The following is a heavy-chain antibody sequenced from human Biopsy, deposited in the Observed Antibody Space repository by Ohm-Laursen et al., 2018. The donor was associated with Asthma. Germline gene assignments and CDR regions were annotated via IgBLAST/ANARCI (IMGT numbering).Heavy chain of an antibody. Sequence: RLSCAASGFTVSTNGMSWVRQPPGKGLEWVSSISSSGASTYYADSVKGRFTISRDNSKNTLYLQMSSLRADDTAVYYCAKGGTYTTDRYAYWGQGSLVTVSS. D-gene: IGHD1-26*01. CDR2: ISSSGAST. J-gene: IGHJ4*02. V-gene: IGHV3-23*01. CDR1: GFTVSTNG. CDR3: AKGGTYTTDRYAY.